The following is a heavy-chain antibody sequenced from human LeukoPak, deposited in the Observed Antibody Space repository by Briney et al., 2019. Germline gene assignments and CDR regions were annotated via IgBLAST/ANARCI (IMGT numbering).Heavy chain of an antibody. CDR1: GYTFTSYA. V-gene: IGHV1-3*01. CDR3: ARGPTRPWFDP. Sequence: GASVKVSCKASGYTFTSYAMHWVRQAPGQRLEWMGWINVGNGNTKYSQKFQGRVTITRDTSASTAYMELSSLRSEDTAVYYCARGPTRPWFDPWGQGTLVTVSS. D-gene: IGHD5-12*01. J-gene: IGHJ5*02. CDR2: INVGNGNT.